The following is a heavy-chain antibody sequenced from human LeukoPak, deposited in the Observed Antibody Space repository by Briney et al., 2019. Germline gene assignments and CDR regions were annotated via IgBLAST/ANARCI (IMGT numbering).Heavy chain of an antibody. V-gene: IGHV3-11*01. CDR3: AKARGGHAFDI. CDR2: VSSGSSTI. D-gene: IGHD3-10*01. CDR1: GFTFSDYY. Sequence: PGGSLRLSCAASGFTFSDYYMSWIRQAPGKGLEWVSYVSSGSSTIYYADSVKGRFTVSRDNGKRSLYLHMNSLRAEDTAVYHCAKARGGHAFDIWGQGTMVTVSS. J-gene: IGHJ3*02.